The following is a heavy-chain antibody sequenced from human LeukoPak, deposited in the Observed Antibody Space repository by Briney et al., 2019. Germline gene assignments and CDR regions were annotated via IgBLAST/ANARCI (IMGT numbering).Heavy chain of an antibody. CDR3: ARRTRGPDC. V-gene: IGHV3-20*04. Sequence: PAGGSLRLSCEASGFTFANSGMSWVRQVPGKGLEWLSAINWNGGSVGSAASVQGRFTISRDNSKNMVHLQMTRLKVEDTGVYYCARRTRGPDCWGQGTVVIVSS. CDR2: INWNGGSV. D-gene: IGHD1-7*01. CDR1: GFTFANSG. J-gene: IGHJ4*02.